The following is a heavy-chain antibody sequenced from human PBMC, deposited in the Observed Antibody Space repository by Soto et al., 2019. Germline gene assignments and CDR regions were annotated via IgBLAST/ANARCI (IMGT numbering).Heavy chain of an antibody. CDR2: ITGGGST. J-gene: IGHJ4*02. D-gene: IGHD2-21*01. CDR3: AKDAVYNDGLWLVSD. Sequence: GGSLRLSCVGSGFTFNYAIMWVRQAPGKGQEWVSGITGGGSTEYIASVKGRFTISRDNSKNTVYLQMNSLRAEDTAMYYCAKDAVYNDGLWLVSDWGRGTLVTVSS. V-gene: IGHV3-23*01. CDR1: GFTFNYA.